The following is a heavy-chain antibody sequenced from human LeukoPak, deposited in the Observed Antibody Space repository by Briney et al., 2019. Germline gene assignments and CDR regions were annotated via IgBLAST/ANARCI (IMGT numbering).Heavy chain of an antibody. V-gene: IGHV3-74*01. D-gene: IGHD2-2*01. J-gene: IGHJ4*02. CDR1: GFTFSSYW. CDR3: ARDCWSVPAAHGYLDY. CDR2: INSDGSGT. Sequence: PGGSLRLSCAASGFTFSSYWMHWVRQAPGKGLVWVSRINSDGSGTSYADSVKGRFTISRDNAKNTLYLQVNSLRAEDTAVYYCARDCWSVPAAHGYLDYWGQGTLVTVSS.